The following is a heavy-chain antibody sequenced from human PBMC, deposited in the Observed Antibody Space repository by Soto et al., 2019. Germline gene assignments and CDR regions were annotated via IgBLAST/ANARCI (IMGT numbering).Heavy chain of an antibody. CDR1: PVPLTGFA. Sequence: QVQLVESGGGGFQPGRPLKLSVAPPPVPLTGFALPWVRQAPAKGLEGVAVIRFDGSNTYYANSVKGRFTISRDNPKNMLYLQMNSLRAEDTAIYYCARDGVGTTTYFGYFDYWGLGTLVTVSS. CDR2: IRFDGSNT. CDR3: ARDGVGTTTYFGYFDY. V-gene: IGHV3-33*01. D-gene: IGHD1-26*01. J-gene: IGHJ4*02.